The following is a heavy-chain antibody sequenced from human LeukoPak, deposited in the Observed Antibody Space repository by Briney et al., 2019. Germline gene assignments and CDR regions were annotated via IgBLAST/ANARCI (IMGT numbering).Heavy chain of an antibody. D-gene: IGHD3-10*01. J-gene: IGHJ4*02. CDR1: GFTFGDYA. Sequence: GGSLRLSCTASGFTFGDYAMSWVRQAPGKGLEWVGFIRSKAYGGTTEYAASVKGRFTISRDDSKSIAYLQMNSLKTEDTAVYYCTRDANTYYYGSGTVDYWGQGTLVTVSS. CDR2: IRSKAYGGTT. V-gene: IGHV3-49*04. CDR3: TRDANTYYYGSGTVDY.